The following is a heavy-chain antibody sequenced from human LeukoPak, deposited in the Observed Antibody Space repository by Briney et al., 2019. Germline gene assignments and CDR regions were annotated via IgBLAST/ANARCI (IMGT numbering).Heavy chain of an antibody. V-gene: IGHV1-69*05. CDR1: GGTFSSYA. CDR2: IIPIFGTA. Sequence: SVKVSCKASGGTFSSYAISWVRQAPGQGLEWMGGIIPIFGTANYAQKFQGRVTITTDESTSTAYMELSSLRSEDTAVYYCASLYDSSGSPFDYWGQGTLVTFSS. J-gene: IGHJ4*02. CDR3: ASLYDSSGSPFDY. D-gene: IGHD3-22*01.